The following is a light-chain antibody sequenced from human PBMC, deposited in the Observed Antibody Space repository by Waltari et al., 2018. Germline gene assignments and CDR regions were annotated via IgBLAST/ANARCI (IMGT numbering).Light chain of an antibody. J-gene: IGKJ4*01. Sequence: ELVLTQSPSTLSLLPGERATISCRASHSVDWYLAWYQQRPGQPPRLLIYDTSNRSPGIPARFSGSGSDTDFTLTISSLEPEDFAVYYCQQRRSWPLTFGGGTKVEIE. CDR3: QQRRSWPLT. CDR1: HSVDWY. CDR2: DTS. V-gene: IGKV3-11*01.